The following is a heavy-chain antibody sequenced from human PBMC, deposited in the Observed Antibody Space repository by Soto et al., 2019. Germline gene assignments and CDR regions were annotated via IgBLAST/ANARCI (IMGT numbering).Heavy chain of an antibody. CDR2: IIPIFGTA. Sequence: QVQLVQSGAEVKKPGSSVKVSCKASGGTFSSYAISWVRQAPGQGLEWMGGIIPIFGTANYAQKFKGRVTITADKSTSTAYRELSSLRSEDTAVYYCAREVYDIEVSLLDYWGQGTLVTVSS. V-gene: IGHV1-69*06. J-gene: IGHJ4*02. D-gene: IGHD3-9*01. CDR3: AREVYDIEVSLLDY. CDR1: GGTFSSYA.